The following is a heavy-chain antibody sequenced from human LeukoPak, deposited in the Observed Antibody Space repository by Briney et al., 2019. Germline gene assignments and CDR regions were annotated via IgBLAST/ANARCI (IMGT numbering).Heavy chain of an antibody. CDR2: INTDGSST. Sequence: GGSLRLSCAASGFTFSSYWMHWVRQAPGKGLVWVSRINTDGSSTSYADSVKGRFTISRDNAKNTLYLQMNSLRAEDTAVYYCARVPVWYSSSWYGDYWGQGTLVTVSS. J-gene: IGHJ4*02. CDR3: ARVPVWYSSSWYGDY. V-gene: IGHV3-74*01. D-gene: IGHD6-13*01. CDR1: GFTFSSYW.